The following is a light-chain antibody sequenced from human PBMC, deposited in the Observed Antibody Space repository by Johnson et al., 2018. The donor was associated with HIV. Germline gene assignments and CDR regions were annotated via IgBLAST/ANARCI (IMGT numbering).Light chain of an antibody. J-gene: IGLJ1*01. CDR3: GTWDNSLNTGAV. V-gene: IGLV1-51*01. CDR1: GSNIGTNY. CDR2: DNN. Sequence: HSVLTQPPSVSAAPGQKVSISCSGSGSNIGTNYVSWYQQFPGTAPKLLIYDNNKRPSGIPDRFSGSKSGTSATLGITGLQTGDEADYYCGTWDNSLNTGAVFGPGTKVTVL.